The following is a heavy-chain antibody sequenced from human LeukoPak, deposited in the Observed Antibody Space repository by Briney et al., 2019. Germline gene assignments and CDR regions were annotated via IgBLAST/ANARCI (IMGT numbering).Heavy chain of an antibody. CDR3: ARQGPYYFDY. Sequence: SETLSLTCTVSGGSISSYYWGWIRQPPGKGLEWIGSIYYSGSTYYNPSLKSRVTISVDTSKNQFSLKLSSVTAADTAVYYCARQGPYYFDYWGQGTLVTVSS. J-gene: IGHJ4*02. CDR2: IYYSGST. V-gene: IGHV4-39*01. CDR1: GGSISSYY.